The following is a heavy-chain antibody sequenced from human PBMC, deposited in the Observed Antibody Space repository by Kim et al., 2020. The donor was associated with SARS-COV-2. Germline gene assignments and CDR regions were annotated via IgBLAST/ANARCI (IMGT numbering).Heavy chain of an antibody. CDR3: AKVRSLRDFDWPNIPPDY. V-gene: IGHV3-23*01. D-gene: IGHD3-9*01. CDR1: GFTFNTYA. Sequence: GGSLRLSCAASGFTFNTYAMNWVRQAPGMGLEWVSAISAIGAGTYYADSVKGRFTISRDNSKNTLYLQMNSLRAEDTAVYYCAKVRSLRDFDWPNIPPDYWAQGTLVTVSS. J-gene: IGHJ4*02. CDR2: ISAIGAGT.